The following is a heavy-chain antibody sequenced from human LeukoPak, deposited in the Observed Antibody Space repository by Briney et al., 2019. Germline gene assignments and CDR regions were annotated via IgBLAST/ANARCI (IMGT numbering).Heavy chain of an antibody. D-gene: IGHD3-9*01. CDR2: IYSGGST. V-gene: IGHV3-66*01. CDR3: ARVLRFDWSHY. J-gene: IGHJ4*02. CDR1: GFTVSSNY. Sequence: PGGSLRLSCAASGFTVSSNYMSWVRQAPGKGLEWVSVIYSGGSTYYADSVKGRFTISRDNSKNTLYLQINSLRAEDTAVYYCARVLRFDWSHYWGQGTLVTVSS.